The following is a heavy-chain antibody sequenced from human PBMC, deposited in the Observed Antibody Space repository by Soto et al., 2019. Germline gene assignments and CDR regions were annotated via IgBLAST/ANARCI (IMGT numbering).Heavy chain of an antibody. J-gene: IGHJ4*02. D-gene: IGHD6-19*01. Sequence: GGSLRLSCAASGFTFSNAWMSWVRQAPGKWLEWVGRIKSKTDGGTTDYAAPVKGRFTISRDDSKNTLYLQMNRLKTEDTAVYYCTTDDSFWVAGRGDRFDYWGQGTLVTVSS. V-gene: IGHV3-15*01. CDR3: TTDDSFWVAGRGDRFDY. CDR2: IKSKTDGGTT. CDR1: GFTFSNAW.